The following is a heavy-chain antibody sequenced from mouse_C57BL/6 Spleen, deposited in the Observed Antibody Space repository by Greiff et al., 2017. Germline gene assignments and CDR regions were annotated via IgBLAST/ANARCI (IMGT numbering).Heavy chain of an antibody. J-gene: IGHJ1*03. CDR3: ASTCYYGSFYWYFDV. CDR2: IYPGDGDT. CDR1: GYAFSSSW. D-gene: IGHD1-1*01. V-gene: IGHV1-82*01. Sequence: QVQLQQSGPELVKPGASVKISCKASGYAFSSSWMNWVKQRPGKGLEWIGRIYPGDGDTNYNGKFKGKATLTADKSSSTAYMQLSSLTSEDSAVYFCASTCYYGSFYWYFDVWGTGTTVTVSS.